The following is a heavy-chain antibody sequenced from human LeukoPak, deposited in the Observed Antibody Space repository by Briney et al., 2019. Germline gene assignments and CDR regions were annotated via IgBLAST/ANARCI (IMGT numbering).Heavy chain of an antibody. V-gene: IGHV3-23*01. CDR2: ISGSGGST. D-gene: IGHD4-17*01. J-gene: IGHJ4*02. CDR3: ARVMMTMVTTSAFDY. Sequence: PGGSLRLSCAASGFTFSSYAMSWDRQAPGKGLEWVSAISGSGGSTYYADSVKGRFTISRDNSKNTLYLQMNSLRAEDTAVYYCARVMMTMVTTSAFDYWGQGTLVTVSS. CDR1: GFTFSSYA.